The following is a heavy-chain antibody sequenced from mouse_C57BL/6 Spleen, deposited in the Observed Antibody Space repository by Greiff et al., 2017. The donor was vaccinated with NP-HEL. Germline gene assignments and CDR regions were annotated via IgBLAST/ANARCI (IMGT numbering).Heavy chain of an antibody. CDR1: GFTFSDYG. J-gene: IGHJ1*03. CDR2: ISNLAYSI. CDR3: ARHEEKGYFDV. V-gene: IGHV5-15*01. Sequence: EVQLVESGGGLVQPGGSLKLSCAASGFTFSDYGMAWVRQAPRKGPEWVAFISNLAYSIYYADTVTGRFTISRENAKNTLYLEMSSLRSEDTAMYYCARHEEKGYFDVWGTGTTVTVSS.